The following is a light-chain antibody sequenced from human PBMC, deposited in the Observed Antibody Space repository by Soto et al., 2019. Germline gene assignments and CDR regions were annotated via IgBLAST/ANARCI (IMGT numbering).Light chain of an antibody. Sequence: IVMTQSPATLSVSPGERATLSCRASQSVSRKLAWYQQKPGQAPTLLIFDASTRATGVPATFSGSGSGTDFTLTISGLQSEDFAVYYCQHYNNWPYTFGQGTKLEIK. V-gene: IGKV3-15*01. J-gene: IGKJ2*01. CDR2: DAS. CDR1: QSVSRK. CDR3: QHYNNWPYT.